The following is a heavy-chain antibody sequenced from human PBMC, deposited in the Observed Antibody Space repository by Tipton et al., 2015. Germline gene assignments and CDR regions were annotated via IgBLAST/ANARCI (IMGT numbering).Heavy chain of an antibody. CDR3: ARGRYSRYFGL. Sequence: GLVKPSETLSLTCTVSGGSVSSADYYWSWIRQPPGKGLEWIGYISYSGSTNYNPFFKSRVTISGDTSKNQFSLNLTSVTAADAAVFCCARGRYSRYFGLWGRGPLVTVSA. CDR1: GGSVSSADYY. CDR2: ISYSGST. J-gene: IGHJ2*01. V-gene: IGHV4-61*08. D-gene: IGHD1-14*01.